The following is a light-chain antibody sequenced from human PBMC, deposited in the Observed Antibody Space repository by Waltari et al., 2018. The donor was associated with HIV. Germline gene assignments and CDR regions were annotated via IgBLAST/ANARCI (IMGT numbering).Light chain of an antibody. CDR1: KSNTGHNF. CDR3: ASWDDNLGHWI. J-gene: IGLJ2*01. Sequence: QPKMTQAPSASKTPGQRITMSCSGSKSNTGHNFIYWYQHIPGTAPRLVMARNDQRPAGVPDRFSGTKSGTSAFLAITGLRLDDEATYICASWDDNLGHWIFGGGTKLTVL. CDR2: RND. V-gene: IGLV1-47*01.